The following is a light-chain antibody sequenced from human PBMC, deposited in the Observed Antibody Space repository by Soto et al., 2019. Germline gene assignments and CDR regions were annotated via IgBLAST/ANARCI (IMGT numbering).Light chain of an antibody. CDR1: SSDVGSYTL. CDR3: CSYAGSSTVV. V-gene: IGLV2-23*02. J-gene: IGLJ2*01. CDR2: EVS. Sequence: QSALTQPASVSGSPGQSITISCTGTSSDVGSYTLVSWYQQHPGKAPKLMIYEVSKRPSGVSNRFSGSKSGNTASLTISGLQAEDEAEYYCCSYAGSSTVVFGGGTKLTVL.